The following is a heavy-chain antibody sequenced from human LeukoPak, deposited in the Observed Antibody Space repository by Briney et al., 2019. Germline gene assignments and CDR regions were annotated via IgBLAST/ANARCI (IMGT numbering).Heavy chain of an antibody. D-gene: IGHD5-12*01. V-gene: IGHV3-23*01. CDR3: AKDARSGYDLRKGGFDY. Sequence: GGSLRLSCAASGFTFSSYAMSWVRQAPGKGLEWVSAISGSGGSTYYADSVKGRFTISRDNSKNTLYLQMNSLRPEDTAVYYCAKDARSGYDLRKGGFDYWGQGTLVTVSS. J-gene: IGHJ4*02. CDR2: ISGSGGST. CDR1: GFTFSSYA.